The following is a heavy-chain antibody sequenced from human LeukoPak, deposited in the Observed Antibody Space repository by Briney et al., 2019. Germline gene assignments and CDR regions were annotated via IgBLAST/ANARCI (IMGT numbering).Heavy chain of an antibody. V-gene: IGHV5-10-1*01. J-gene: IGHJ3*02. Sequence: PGESLKISCKGSGYRLTSYWISWVRQMPGKGLEWMGRIDPSDSYTKYSPSFQGHVTISADKSISTAYLQWSSLKASDTAMYYCTRRGYSGGAFDIWGQGTMVTVSS. CDR2: IDPSDSYT. CDR3: TRRGYSGGAFDI. D-gene: IGHD5-12*01. CDR1: GYRLTSYW.